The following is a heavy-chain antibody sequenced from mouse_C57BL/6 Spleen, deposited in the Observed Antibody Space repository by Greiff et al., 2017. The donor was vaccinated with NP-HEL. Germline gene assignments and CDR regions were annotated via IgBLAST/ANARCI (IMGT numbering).Heavy chain of an antibody. Sequence: VQLQQSGPVLVKPGASVKMSCKASGYTFTDYYMNWVKQSHGKSLEWIGVINPYNGGTSYNQKFKGKATLTVDKSSSTAYMELNSLTSEDSAVYYCARGGYYMDYWGQGTSVTVSS. J-gene: IGHJ4*01. V-gene: IGHV1-19*01. CDR1: GYTFTDYY. D-gene: IGHD2-3*01. CDR2: INPYNGGT. CDR3: ARGGYYMDY.